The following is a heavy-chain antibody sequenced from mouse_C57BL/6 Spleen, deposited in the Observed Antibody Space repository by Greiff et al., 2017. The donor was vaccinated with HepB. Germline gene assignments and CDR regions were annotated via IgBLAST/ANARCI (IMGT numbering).Heavy chain of an antibody. CDR3: ARWDGSSYEAMDY. CDR2: IYPGDGDT. J-gene: IGHJ4*01. V-gene: IGHV1-82*01. D-gene: IGHD1-1*01. Sequence: QVQLQQSGPELVKPGASVKISCKASGYAFSSSWMNWVKQRPGKGLEWIGRIYPGDGDTNYNGKFKGKATLTADKSSSTAYMQLSSLTSEDSEVYFGARWDGSSYEAMDYWGQGTSVTVSS. CDR1: GYAFSSSW.